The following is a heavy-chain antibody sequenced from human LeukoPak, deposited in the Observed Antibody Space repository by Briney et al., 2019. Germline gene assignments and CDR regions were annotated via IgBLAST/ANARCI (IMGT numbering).Heavy chain of an antibody. J-gene: IGHJ4*02. CDR1: GGTFTGYY. V-gene: IGHV1-2*02. CDR2: INPNSGGT. D-gene: IGHD1-26*01. Sequence: ASVKVSCKASGGTFTGYYMHWVRQAPGQGLEWMGWINPNSGGTNYAQKFQGRVTMTRDTSISTAYMELSRLRSDDTAVYYCARDLRGSYLVFNYWGQGTLVTVSS. CDR3: ARDLRGSYLVFNY.